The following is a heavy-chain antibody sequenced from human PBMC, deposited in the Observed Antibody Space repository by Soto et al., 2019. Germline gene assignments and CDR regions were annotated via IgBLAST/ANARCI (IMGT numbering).Heavy chain of an antibody. D-gene: IGHD4-17*01. V-gene: IGHV3-30-3*01. CDR2: ISYDGSNK. CDR3: ARDPNPTVTTSPGFDP. J-gene: IGHJ5*02. CDR1: GFTFSSYA. Sequence: QVQLVESGGGVVQPGRSLRLSCAASGFTFSSYAMHWVRQAPGKGLEWVAVISYDGSNKYYADSVKGRFTISRDNSKNTLYLQMNSLRAEDTAVYYCARDPNPTVTTSPGFDPWGQGTLVTVSS.